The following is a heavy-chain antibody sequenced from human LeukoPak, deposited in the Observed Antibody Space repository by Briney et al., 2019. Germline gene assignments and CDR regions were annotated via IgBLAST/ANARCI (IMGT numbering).Heavy chain of an antibody. Sequence: GGSLRLSCAASGFTFSSYSMNWVRQAPGKGLEWVSSISSSSSYKYYAASVQGRFIISRDNAKNSLYLQMNSLRAEDTAVYYCARVRDGDGYQSFDLWGQGTLVTVSS. J-gene: IGHJ4*02. D-gene: IGHD5-24*01. CDR2: ISSSSSYK. CDR3: ARVRDGDGYQSFDL. CDR1: GFTFSSYS. V-gene: IGHV3-21*01.